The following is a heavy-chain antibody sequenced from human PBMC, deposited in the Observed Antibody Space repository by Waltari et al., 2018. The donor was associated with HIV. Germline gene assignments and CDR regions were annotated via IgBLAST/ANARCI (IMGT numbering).Heavy chain of an antibody. V-gene: IGHV4-39*01. Sequence: QLQLQQSGPGLVKPSETLSLTCTVSGGSVINSDYYWDFIRQSPGKGLEVIGNIYYTGTTFSNPSLKSRVPMSADLSRNQFSLRLNSVTAADTAIYYCARRPRMAAFYLYYGMDVWGQGTTVTVSS. J-gene: IGHJ6*02. CDR2: IYYTGTT. CDR3: ARRPRMAAFYLYYGMDV. CDR1: GGSVINSDYY. D-gene: IGHD2-8*01.